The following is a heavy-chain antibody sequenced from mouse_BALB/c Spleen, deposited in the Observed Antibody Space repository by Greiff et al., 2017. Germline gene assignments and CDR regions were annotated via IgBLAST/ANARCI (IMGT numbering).Heavy chain of an antibody. V-gene: IGHV5-17*02. CDR1: GFTFSSFG. J-gene: IGHJ2*01. D-gene: IGHD1-1*01. CDR3: ARGGQYYYGVCFDY. Sequence: EVQRVESGGGLVQPGGSRKLSCAASGFTFSSFGMHWVRQAPEKGLEWVAYISSGSSTIYYADTVKGRFTISRDNPKNTLFLQMTSLRSEDTAMYYCARGGQYYYGVCFDYWGQGTTLTVSS. CDR2: ISSGSSTI.